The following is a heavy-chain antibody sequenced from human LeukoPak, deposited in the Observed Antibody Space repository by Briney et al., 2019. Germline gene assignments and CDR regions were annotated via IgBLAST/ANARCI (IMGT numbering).Heavy chain of an antibody. Sequence: SETLSLTCTVYGGSISSYYWSWIRQPPGKGLEWIGCIYYSGSTNYNPSLKSRVTMSVDKSKNQFSLKLSSVTAADTAVYYCARGWGFTARDFQHWGQGTLVTVSS. J-gene: IGHJ1*01. CDR3: ARGWGFTARDFQH. D-gene: IGHD3-16*01. V-gene: IGHV4-59*12. CDR1: GGSISSYY. CDR2: IYYSGST.